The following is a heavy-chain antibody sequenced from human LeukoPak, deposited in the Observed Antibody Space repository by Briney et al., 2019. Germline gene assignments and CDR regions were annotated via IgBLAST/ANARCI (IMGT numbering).Heavy chain of an antibody. V-gene: IGHV3-7*01. CDR1: GFAFSSSW. J-gene: IGHJ4*02. CDR3: ARDSSGALDF. D-gene: IGHD7-27*01. Sequence: PGGSLRLSCAASGFAFSSSWMGWVRQAPGTGLEWVANIKEDGSVKHYVDSVKDRFTISRDNAKNSLYLQMNSLRTEDTALYYCARDSSGALDFWGQGTLVTVSS. CDR2: IKEDGSVK.